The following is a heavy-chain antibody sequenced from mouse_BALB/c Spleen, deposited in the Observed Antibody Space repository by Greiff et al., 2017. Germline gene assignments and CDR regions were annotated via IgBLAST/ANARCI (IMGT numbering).Heavy chain of an antibody. V-gene: IGHV14-3*02. CDR3: ARGPPITTDYAMDY. CDR1: GFNIKDTY. CDR2: IDPANGNT. D-gene: IGHD1-1*01. J-gene: IGHJ4*01. Sequence: VQLQQSGAELVKPGASVKLSCTASGFNIKDTYMHWVKQRPEQGLEWIGRIDPANGNTKYDPKFQGKATITADTSSNTAYLQLSSLTSEDTAVYYCARGPPITTDYAMDYWGQGTSVTVSS.